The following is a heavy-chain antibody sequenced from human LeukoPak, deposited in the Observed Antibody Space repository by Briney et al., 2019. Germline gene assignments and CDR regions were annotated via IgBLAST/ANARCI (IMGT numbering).Heavy chain of an antibody. CDR2: IYHSGST. Sequence: SSETLSLTCTVSGYSISSGYYWGWIRPPPGKGLEWIGSIYHSGSTYYNPSLKSRVTISLDTSKNQFSLKLSSVTAADTAVFHCARADESDNDNSGYYSDPYFDYWGQGTLVTVSS. CDR1: GYSISSGYY. V-gene: IGHV4-38-2*02. J-gene: IGHJ4*02. CDR3: ARADESDNDNSGYYSDPYFDY. D-gene: IGHD3-22*01.